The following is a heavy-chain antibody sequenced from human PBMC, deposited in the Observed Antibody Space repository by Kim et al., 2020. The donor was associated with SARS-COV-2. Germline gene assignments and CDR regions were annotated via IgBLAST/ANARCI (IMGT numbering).Heavy chain of an antibody. CDR2: ISGSGGST. V-gene: IGHV3-23*01. D-gene: IGHD2-2*01. CDR1: GFTFSSYV. J-gene: IGHJ4*02. CDR3: AKDLPLVVVPAAIGGDY. Sequence: GGSLRLSCAASGFTFSSYVMSWVRQAPGKGLEWVSAISGSGGSTYYADSVKGRFTISRDNSKNTLYLQMNSLRAEDTAVYYCAKDLPLVVVPAAIGGDYWGQGTLVTVSS.